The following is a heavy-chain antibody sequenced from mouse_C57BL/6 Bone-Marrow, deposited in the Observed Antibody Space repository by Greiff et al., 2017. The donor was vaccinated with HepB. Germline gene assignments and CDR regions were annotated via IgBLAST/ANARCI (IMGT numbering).Heavy chain of an antibody. V-gene: IGHV5-16*01. CDR2: INYDGSST. J-gene: IGHJ4*01. Sequence: EVMLVESEGGLVQPGSSMKLSCTASGFTFSDYYMAGVRQVPEKGLEWVANINYDGSSTYYLDSLKSRFIISRDTAKNILYLQMSSLTSEDTATYYCARAGDAMDYWGQGTSVTVSS. CDR1: GFTFSDYY. CDR3: ARAGDAMDY.